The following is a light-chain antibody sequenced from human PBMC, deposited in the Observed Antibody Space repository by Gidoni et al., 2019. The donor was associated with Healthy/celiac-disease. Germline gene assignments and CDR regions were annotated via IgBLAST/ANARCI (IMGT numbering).Light chain of an antibody. J-gene: IGKJ2*02. Sequence: ELVMPQSPATLSVSPGERAPLSCRASQSVSSNLAWYQQKPGQAPRLLIYGASTRATGIPARFSGSGSGTEFTLTISSLQSEDFAVYYCQQYNNWPPWTFGQGTKLEIK. CDR2: GAS. CDR3: QQYNNWPPWT. V-gene: IGKV3-15*01. CDR1: QSVSSN.